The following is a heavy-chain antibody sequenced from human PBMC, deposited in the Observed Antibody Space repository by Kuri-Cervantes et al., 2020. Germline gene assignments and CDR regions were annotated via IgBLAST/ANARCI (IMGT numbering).Heavy chain of an antibody. CDR2: INPNSGGT. J-gene: IGHJ4*02. Sequence: ASVKVSCKASGYTFTSYDINWVRQATGQGLEWMGWINPNSGGTNYAQKFQGWVTMTRDTSISTAYMELSRLRSDDTAVYYCARGGSSGCLDYWGQGTLVTVSS. CDR1: GYTFTSYD. V-gene: IGHV1-2*04. D-gene: IGHD6-19*01. CDR3: ARGGSSGCLDY.